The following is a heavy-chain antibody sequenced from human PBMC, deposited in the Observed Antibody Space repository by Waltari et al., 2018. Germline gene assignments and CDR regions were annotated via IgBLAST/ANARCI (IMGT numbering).Heavy chain of an antibody. D-gene: IGHD2-21*01. CDR2: MSGSGGST. Sequence: EVQALESGGGLVQPGGSLRLSCAPSGFTFTGYGLSCVRQAPGKGLEWVSDMSGSGGSTYYADSVKGRFTISRDNSKNTLYLQMNSLRAEDTAVYYCAKAGAIASYYYYYGMDVWGQGTTVTVSS. CDR3: AKAGAIASYYYYYGMDV. V-gene: IGHV3-23*01. J-gene: IGHJ6*02. CDR1: GFTFTGYG.